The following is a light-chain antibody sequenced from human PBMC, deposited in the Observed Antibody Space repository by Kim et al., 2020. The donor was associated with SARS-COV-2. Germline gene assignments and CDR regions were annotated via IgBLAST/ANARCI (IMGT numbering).Light chain of an antibody. CDR2: DAS. V-gene: IGKV1-5*01. CDR1: QSISSW. CDR3: QQYDSSYRT. Sequence: ASVGDRVTITCRDSQSISSWLAWYQQKPGKAPKLLIYDASNLESGVPSRFSGSGSGTEFALTISSLQPDDFATYYCQQYDSSYRTFGQGTKVDIK. J-gene: IGKJ1*01.